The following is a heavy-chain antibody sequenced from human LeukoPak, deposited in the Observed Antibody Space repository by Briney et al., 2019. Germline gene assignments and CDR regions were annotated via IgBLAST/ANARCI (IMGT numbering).Heavy chain of an antibody. CDR2: ISYDGSNK. V-gene: IGHV3-30-3*01. D-gene: IGHD2-2*01. Sequence: GGSLRLSCAASGFTFSSYAMHWVRQAPGKGLEWVAVISYDGSNKYCADSVRGRFTISRDNSKNTLYLQMNSLRAEDTAVYYCARGAVPDYWGQGTLVTVSS. CDR3: ARGAVPDY. J-gene: IGHJ4*02. CDR1: GFTFSSYA.